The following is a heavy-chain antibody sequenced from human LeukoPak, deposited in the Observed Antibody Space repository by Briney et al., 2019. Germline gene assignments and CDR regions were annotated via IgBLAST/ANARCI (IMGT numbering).Heavy chain of an antibody. D-gene: IGHD5-24*01. Sequence: GGSLRLSCAASGFTFSSYGMHWVRQAPGKGLEWVAVISYDGSNKYYADSVKGRFTISRDNSKNTLYLQMNSLRAEDTAVYYCARGGRWLQFLPFDYWGQGTLVTVSS. CDR1: GFTFSSYG. V-gene: IGHV3-30*19. CDR2: ISYDGSNK. J-gene: IGHJ4*02. CDR3: ARGGRWLQFLPFDY.